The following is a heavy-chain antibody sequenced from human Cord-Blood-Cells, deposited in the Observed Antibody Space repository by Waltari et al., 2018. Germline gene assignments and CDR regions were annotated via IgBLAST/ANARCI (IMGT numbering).Heavy chain of an antibody. CDR2: IYYSGST. D-gene: IGHD1-26*01. V-gene: IGHV4-39*07. CDR1: VGSIRISSSY. CDR3: ARQSGSGSYYYYYYYMDV. Sequence: QLQLEESGPVLVTPPETLSLACPAPVGSIRISSSYGGWIPQPPGKGLEWIGSIYYSGSTYYNPSLKSRVTISVDTSKNQFSLKLSSVTAADTAVYYCARQSGSGSYYYYYYYMDVWGKGTTVTVSS. J-gene: IGHJ6*03.